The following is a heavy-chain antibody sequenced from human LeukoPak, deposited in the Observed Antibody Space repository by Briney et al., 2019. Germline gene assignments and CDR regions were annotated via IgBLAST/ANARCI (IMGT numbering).Heavy chain of an antibody. CDR1: GGSIGSYY. CDR2: IHYSGST. J-gene: IGHJ2*01. CDR3: AGYGNYWDWYFDL. D-gene: IGHD4-11*01. Sequence: SETLSLTCTVSGGSIGSYYWSWIRQPPGKGLEWIGYIHYSGSTNHNPSLKSRVTISIDTSKNQISLRLTSVTAADTAVYYCAGYGNYWDWYFDLWGRGTLVTVSS. V-gene: IGHV4-59*01.